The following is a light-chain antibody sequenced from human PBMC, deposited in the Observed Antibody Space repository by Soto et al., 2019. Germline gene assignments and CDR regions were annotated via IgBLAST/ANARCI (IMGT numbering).Light chain of an antibody. Sequence: QCLLTQPRSVSGSPGQSVTISCTGTSSDVGAYNYVSWYQQHPAKAPNLMIYDVSKRPSGVPDRFSGSKSGNTASLTISGLQAEDEGDYYCCSYTNSAYVFGTGTKVTVL. CDR2: DVS. CDR1: SSDVGAYNY. V-gene: IGLV2-11*01. CDR3: CSYTNSAYV. J-gene: IGLJ1*01.